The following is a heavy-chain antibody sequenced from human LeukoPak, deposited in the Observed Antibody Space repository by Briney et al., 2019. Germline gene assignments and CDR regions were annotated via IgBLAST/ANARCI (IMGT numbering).Heavy chain of an antibody. CDR2: INGDGSSS. CDR3: AWEYCSAGVCSRSFDY. J-gene: IGHJ4*02. V-gene: IGHV3-74*01. D-gene: IGHD2-15*01. Sequence: GGSLRLSCAASGSTFSTSWMHWLRQIPGKGLVWVSRINGDGSSSAYADSVKGRFTISRDNAKNTLYLQMNSLRAEDTAVYYCAWEYCSAGVCSRSFDYWGQGTLVTVSS. CDR1: GSTFSTSW.